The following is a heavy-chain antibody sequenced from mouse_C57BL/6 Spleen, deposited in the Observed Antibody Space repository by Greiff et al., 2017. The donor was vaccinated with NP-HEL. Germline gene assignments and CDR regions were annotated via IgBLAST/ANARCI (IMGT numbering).Heavy chain of an antibody. Sequence: QVQLKESGAELVRPGASVTLSCKASGYTFTDYEMHWVKQTPVHGLEWIGAIDPETGGTAYNQKFKGKAILTADKSSSTAYMELRSLTSEDAAVYYCTREGDYLFDVWGTGTTVTVSS. CDR1: GYTFTDYE. J-gene: IGHJ1*03. CDR3: TREGDYLFDV. CDR2: IDPETGGT. D-gene: IGHD5-5*01. V-gene: IGHV1-15*01.